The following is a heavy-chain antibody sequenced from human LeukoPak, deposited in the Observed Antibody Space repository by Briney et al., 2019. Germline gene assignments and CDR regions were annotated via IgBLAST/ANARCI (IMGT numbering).Heavy chain of an antibody. V-gene: IGHV4-39*07. Sequence: PSETLSLTCTVSGGSISSSSYYWGWIRQPPGKGLEWIGSIYYSGSTYYNPSLKSRVTISVDTSKNQFSLKLSSVTAADTAVYYCAKRGYSYGHSDWYFDLWGRGTLVTVSS. CDR3: AKRGYSYGHSDWYFDL. J-gene: IGHJ2*01. CDR2: IYYSGST. D-gene: IGHD5-18*01. CDR1: GGSISSSSYY.